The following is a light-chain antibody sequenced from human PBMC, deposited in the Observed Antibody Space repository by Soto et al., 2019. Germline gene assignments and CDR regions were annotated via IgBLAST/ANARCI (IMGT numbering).Light chain of an antibody. CDR3: QQYNNWPRT. CDR2: GAS. J-gene: IGKJ1*01. V-gene: IGKV3-15*01. Sequence: EIVMTQSPATLSVSPGERATLSCRASQSVSSNLAWYQQKPGQAPRLLIYGASTRATGIPARFSGSGSGTEFTLTISRLQSEVFAGYYCQQYNNWPRTFGQGTKVEIK. CDR1: QSVSSN.